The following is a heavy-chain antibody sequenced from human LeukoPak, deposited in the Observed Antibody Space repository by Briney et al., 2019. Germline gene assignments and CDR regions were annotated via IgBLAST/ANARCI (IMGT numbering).Heavy chain of an antibody. CDR1: GGSISSYY. CDR2: IYYSGST. Sequence: SETLPLTCTVSGGSISSYYWSWIRQPPGKGLEWIGYIYYSGSTNYNPFLKSRVTISVDTSKNQFSLKLSSVTAADTAVYYCARVDPDSSSTLEVFDYWGQGTLVTVSS. V-gene: IGHV4-59*01. CDR3: ARVDPDSSSTLEVFDY. J-gene: IGHJ4*02. D-gene: IGHD6-6*01.